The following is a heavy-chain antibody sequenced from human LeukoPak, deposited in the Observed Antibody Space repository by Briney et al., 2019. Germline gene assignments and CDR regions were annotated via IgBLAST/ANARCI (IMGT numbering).Heavy chain of an antibody. CDR3: AREVDYSARNEYSSRDY. CDR2: IYYSGAT. V-gene: IGHV4-38-2*02. Sequence: PSETLSLTSTVSGYSISSGSYWGWVRQPPGKGLEWIASIYYSGATSYKTSLKSRLTISLDASHNQFSLKLRSVTAADTAVYYCAREVDYSARNEYSSRDYWGQGLLVTVSS. J-gene: IGHJ4*02. D-gene: IGHD4-11*01. CDR1: GYSISSGSY.